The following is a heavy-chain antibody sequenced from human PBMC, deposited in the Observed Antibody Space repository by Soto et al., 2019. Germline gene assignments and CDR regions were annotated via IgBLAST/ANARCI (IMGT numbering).Heavy chain of an antibody. J-gene: IGHJ4*02. CDR1: GGSIGGVGYS. CDR2: MYHSGTF. V-gene: IGHV4-30-2*01. Sequence: SETLSLTCAVSGGSIGGVGYSWSWIRQPPGGGLEWIGYMYHSGTFLKSPSLKTRLTMSLDMSKNQFSLTLNSMTAADTAVYYCARYRREAVAGYTLDNWGQGILVTVSS. D-gene: IGHD6-13*01. CDR3: ARYRREAVAGYTLDN.